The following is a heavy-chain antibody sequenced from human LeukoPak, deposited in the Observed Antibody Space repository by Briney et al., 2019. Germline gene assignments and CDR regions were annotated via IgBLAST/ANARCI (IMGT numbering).Heavy chain of an antibody. Sequence: GGSLRLSCAPSGFTFSDFAMSWVRQSPGKGLEWVSSITTSGESTYYADSGKGRFAISRDNSGSTLYLQMNSLRIEDSAVYYCAKRLSRGYYGKLIFDYWGQGALVTVSS. D-gene: IGHD2-15*01. CDR1: GFTFSDFA. CDR2: ITTSGEST. CDR3: AKRLSRGYYGKLIFDY. V-gene: IGHV3-23*01. J-gene: IGHJ4*02.